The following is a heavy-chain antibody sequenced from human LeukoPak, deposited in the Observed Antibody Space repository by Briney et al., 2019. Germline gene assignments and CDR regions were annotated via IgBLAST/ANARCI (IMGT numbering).Heavy chain of an antibody. V-gene: IGHV4-34*01. CDR3: ARGRPTYDFWSGYYADY. Sequence: PSETLSLTCAVYGGPFRGYYWSWIRQPPGKGLEWIGEINHNGRTNYNPYLKRRVTISVDTTKNQFSLTLKTVTAADAAVYYCARGRPTYDFWSGYYADYWGQGTLVTVSS. D-gene: IGHD3-3*01. J-gene: IGHJ4*02. CDR1: GGPFRGYY. CDR2: INHNGRT.